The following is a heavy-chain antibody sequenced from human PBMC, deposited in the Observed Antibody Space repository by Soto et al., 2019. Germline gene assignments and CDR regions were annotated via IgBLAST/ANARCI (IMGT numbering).Heavy chain of an antibody. CDR3: ARLSEESSSSNYSDFYMDV. D-gene: IGHD6-6*01. V-gene: IGHV1-8*01. CDR1: GYTFTRYD. J-gene: IGHJ6*03. CDR2: MNPQTGNT. Sequence: QVQLVQSGSEGKEPGASMKISCQASGYTFTRYDITWVRQATGQGLEWMGWMNPQTGNTAYAEKFQGRVTRTRSTFINTAYMELSCLRSEDTAVYYCARLSEESSSSNYSDFYMDVWGKGSTVTVSS.